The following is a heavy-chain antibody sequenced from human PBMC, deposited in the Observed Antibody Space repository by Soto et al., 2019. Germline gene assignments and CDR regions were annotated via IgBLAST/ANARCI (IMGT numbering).Heavy chain of an antibody. J-gene: IGHJ4*02. Sequence: EVQLVESGGGLVKPGGSLRLSCAASGFKFSSYSMNWVRQAPGKGLEWVSSISRSSSYIYYADSVKGRFTISRDNAKNSLYLQMNSLRAEDTAVYYCARYNYYDIIGDYSLDYWGQGTLVTVS. V-gene: IGHV3-21*01. CDR1: GFKFSSYS. CDR2: ISRSSSYI. CDR3: ARYNYYDIIGDYSLDY. D-gene: IGHD3-22*01.